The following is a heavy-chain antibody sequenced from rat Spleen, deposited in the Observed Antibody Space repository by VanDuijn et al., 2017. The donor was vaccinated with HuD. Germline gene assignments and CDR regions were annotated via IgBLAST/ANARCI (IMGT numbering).Heavy chain of an antibody. CDR1: GFTFSSFW. J-gene: IGHJ3*01. Sequence: EVQLVETGGGLVQPGRSLKLSCVASGFTFSSFWMYWIRQAPGKGLEWVSSISTDGGDTLYPDSVKGRFTISRDNAKSTLYLQVDSLKSEDTATYYCATPTPGIPFAYWGQGTLVTVSS. D-gene: IGHD1-4*01. CDR3: ATPTPGIPFAY. V-gene: IGHV5-58*01. CDR2: ISTDGGDT.